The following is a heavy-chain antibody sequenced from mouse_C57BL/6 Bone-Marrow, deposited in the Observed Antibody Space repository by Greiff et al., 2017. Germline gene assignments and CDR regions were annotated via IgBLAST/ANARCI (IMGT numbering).Heavy chain of an antibody. V-gene: IGHV1-82*01. D-gene: IGHD3-2*02. CDR1: GYAFSSSW. J-gene: IGHJ3*01. CDR3: ARDNSEAY. Sequence: VKLQQSGPELVKPGASVKISCKASGYAFSSSWMNWVKQRPGKGLEWIGRIYPGDGDTNYNVKFKGKATLTADKSSSTAYMQLSSLTSEDSAVYVCARDNSEAYWGQGTLVTVSA. CDR2: IYPGDGDT.